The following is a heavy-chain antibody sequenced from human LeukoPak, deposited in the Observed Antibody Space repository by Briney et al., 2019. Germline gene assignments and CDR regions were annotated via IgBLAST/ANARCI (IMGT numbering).Heavy chain of an antibody. CDR3: ATQAEWELLLLYY. V-gene: IGHV3-48*01. Sequence: GGSLRLSCAASGFTFSSYSMNWVRQAPGKGLEWVSYISSSSSTIYYADSVKGRFTISRDNSKNTLYLQMNSLRAEDTAVYYCATQAEWELLLLYYWGQGTLVTVSS. D-gene: IGHD1-26*01. J-gene: IGHJ4*02. CDR2: ISSSSSTI. CDR1: GFTFSSYS.